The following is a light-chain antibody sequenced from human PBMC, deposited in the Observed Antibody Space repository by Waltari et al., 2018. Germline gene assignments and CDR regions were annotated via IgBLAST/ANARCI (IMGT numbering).Light chain of an antibody. V-gene: IGLV1-44*01. CDR2: NNN. Sequence: QSVLTQPPSASGTPGQRATLSCSGSSSNIGSQTVNWYQQFPGTAPKLLIYNNNQRPSGVPDRFSGSKSGTSASLAISGLQSEDEADYYCAAWDHSLSVWVFGGGTKLTVL. CDR1: SSNIGSQT. CDR3: AAWDHSLSVWV. J-gene: IGLJ3*02.